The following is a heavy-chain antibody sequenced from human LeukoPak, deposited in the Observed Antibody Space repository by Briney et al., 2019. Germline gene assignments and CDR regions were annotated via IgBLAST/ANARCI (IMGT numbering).Heavy chain of an antibody. J-gene: IGHJ4*02. V-gene: IGHV4-59*01. CDR1: GGSIRSYY. Sequence: PSETLSLTCTVSGGSIRSYYWSWIRQPPGKGLEWIGYIYYSGSTNYNPSLKSRVTISVDTSKNQFSLKLSSVTAADTAVYYCARLLTPFYYDSSGYYDYWGQGTLVTVSS. D-gene: IGHD3-22*01. CDR3: ARLLTPFYYDSSGYYDY. CDR2: IYYSGST.